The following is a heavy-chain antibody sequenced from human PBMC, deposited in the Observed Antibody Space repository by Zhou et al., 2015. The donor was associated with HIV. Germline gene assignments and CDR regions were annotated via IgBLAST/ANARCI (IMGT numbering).Heavy chain of an antibody. V-gene: IGHV1-69*02. CDR3: ASLTTVITATLPLNYYYYGMDV. J-gene: IGHJ6*02. CDR1: GGTFSSYT. D-gene: IGHD4-23*01. Sequence: QVQLVQSGAEVKKPGSSVKVSCKASGGTFSSYTISWVRQAPGQGLEWMGRIIPILGIANYAQKFQGRVTITADKSTSTAYMELSSLRSEDTAVYYCASLTTVITATLPLNYYYYGMDVWGQGP. CDR2: IIPILGIA.